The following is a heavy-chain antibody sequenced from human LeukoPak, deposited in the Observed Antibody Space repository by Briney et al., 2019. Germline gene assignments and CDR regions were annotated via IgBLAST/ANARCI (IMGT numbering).Heavy chain of an antibody. CDR1: GFTFSSYW. CDR3: ARSPPRLGYFDY. J-gene: IGHJ4*02. D-gene: IGHD7-27*01. CDR2: IKQDGSEK. V-gene: IGHV3-7*03. Sequence: GGSLRLSCAASGFTFSSYWMSWVRQAPGKGLEWVANIKQDGSEKYYVDSVKGRFTISRHNSKNTLYLQMNSLRAEDTAVYYRARSPPRLGYFDYWGQGTLVTVSS.